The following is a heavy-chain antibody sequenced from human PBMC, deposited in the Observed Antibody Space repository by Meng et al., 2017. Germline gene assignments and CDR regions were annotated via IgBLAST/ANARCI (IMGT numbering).Heavy chain of an antibody. CDR2: INHSGST. J-gene: IGHJ4*02. D-gene: IGHD2/OR15-2a*01. CDR1: GGSFSGYY. CDR3: ARVGSFLRDY. Sequence: WGAGRVHPSETLSLTCAVCGGSFSGYYWTWSRQPPGKGLEWIGEINHSGSTTYNPSLKSRFTQSVDTSKNLFSLKLSSVTAADTAVYYCARVGSFLRDYWGQGTLVTVSS. V-gene: IGHV4-34*01.